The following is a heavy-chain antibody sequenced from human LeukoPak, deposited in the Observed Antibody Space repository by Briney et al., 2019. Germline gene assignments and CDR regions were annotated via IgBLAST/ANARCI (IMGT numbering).Heavy chain of an antibody. CDR2: INNSGTA. CDR3: ARDKPSSYFDY. D-gene: IGHD6-13*01. J-gene: IGHJ4*02. Sequence: SETLSLTCTVSGGSVSSYFWTWIRQSAGKGLEWIGRINNSGTANYNPSLKSRVTMSVDTSKNQFSLKVSSVTAAGTAVYYCARDKPSSYFDYWGQGTLVTVSS. V-gene: IGHV4-4*07. CDR1: GGSVSSYF.